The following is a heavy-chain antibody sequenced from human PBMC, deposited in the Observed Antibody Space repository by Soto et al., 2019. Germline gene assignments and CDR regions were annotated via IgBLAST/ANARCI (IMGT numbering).Heavy chain of an antibody. CDR2: ISYDGSNK. J-gene: IGHJ4*02. Sequence: PGGSLRLSCAASGFTFSSYGMHWVRQAPGKGLEWVAVISYDGSNKYYADSVKGRFTISRDNSKNTLYLQMNSLRVEDTAVYYCAKDLTADKNRPLDYSGQGTLVTV. D-gene: IGHD2-21*02. V-gene: IGHV3-30*18. CDR1: GFTFSSYG. CDR3: AKDLTADKNRPLDY.